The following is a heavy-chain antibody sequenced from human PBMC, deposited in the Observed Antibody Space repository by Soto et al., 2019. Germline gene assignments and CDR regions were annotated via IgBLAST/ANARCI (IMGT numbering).Heavy chain of an antibody. CDR2: IFSSGTT. CDR1: GDSISSADYY. V-gene: IGHV4-30-4*01. CDR3: ARDLWVEHELYYYGMDV. D-gene: IGHD1-1*01. Sequence: QVQLQESGPGLVRPSQTLSLTCTVSGDSISSADYYWSWIRQTPGKGLEWIGHIFSSGTTYYNPSLKSRLTISVDTSKNHFSLRLTSVTAADTAVYYCARDLWVEHELYYYGMDVWGQGTTVTVSS. J-gene: IGHJ6*02.